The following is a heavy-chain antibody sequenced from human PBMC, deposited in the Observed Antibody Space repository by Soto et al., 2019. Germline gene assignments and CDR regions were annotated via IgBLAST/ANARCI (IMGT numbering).Heavy chain of an antibody. Sequence: PVESLKISCNGSGYSFTSDWIGWVRQMPWKGLEWMGIIYPGDSDTRYSPSFQGQVTISADKSISTAYLQWSSLKASDTAMYYCARPISAIVGATNDAFDIWGQGTMVTVSS. CDR3: ARPISAIVGATNDAFDI. CDR2: IYPGDSDT. V-gene: IGHV5-51*01. J-gene: IGHJ3*02. CDR1: GYSFTSDW. D-gene: IGHD1-26*01.